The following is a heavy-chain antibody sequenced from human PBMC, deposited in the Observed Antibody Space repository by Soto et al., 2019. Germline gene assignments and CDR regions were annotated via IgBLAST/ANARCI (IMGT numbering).Heavy chain of an antibody. CDR2: ISWTSGRI. Sequence: TGGSLSLSCAASGFSFHDYAMHWVRQAPGKGLEWVSDISWTSGRITYVDSVKGRFIISRDNAKKTLYLQMSRLGVEDTAVYYCTRYAAVSHWSLGTLVTVSS. CDR3: TRYAAVSH. CDR1: GFSFHDYA. V-gene: IGHV3-9*01. J-gene: IGHJ4*02. D-gene: IGHD2-15*01.